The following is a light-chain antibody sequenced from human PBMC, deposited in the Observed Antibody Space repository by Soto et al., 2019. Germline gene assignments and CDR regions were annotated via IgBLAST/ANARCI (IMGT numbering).Light chain of an antibody. V-gene: IGKV3-11*01. J-gene: IGKJ5*01. CDR3: QQRGTWPPIT. CDR1: QSVGNY. CDR2: DAS. Sequence: EVVLTQSPATLSLSPGERATLSCRASQSVGNYLAWYQQKPGQAPRLLIYDASSRATGIPARFSGSGSGTDFTLTISSLESDDFAVYYCQQRGTWPPITFGLGTRLEIK.